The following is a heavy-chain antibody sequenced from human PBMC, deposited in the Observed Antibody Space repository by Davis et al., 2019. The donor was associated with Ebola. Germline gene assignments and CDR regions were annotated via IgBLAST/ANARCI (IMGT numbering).Heavy chain of an antibody. V-gene: IGHV1-69*04. D-gene: IGHD6-13*01. CDR1: GYTFTSYY. Sequence: SVKVSCKASGYTFTSYYMHWVRQATGQGLEWMGRIIPILGIANYAQKFQGRVTITADKSTSTAYMELSSLRSEDTAVYYCARDVGAAAGSDYWGQGTLVTVSS. CDR3: ARDVGAAAGSDY. J-gene: IGHJ4*02. CDR2: IIPILGIA.